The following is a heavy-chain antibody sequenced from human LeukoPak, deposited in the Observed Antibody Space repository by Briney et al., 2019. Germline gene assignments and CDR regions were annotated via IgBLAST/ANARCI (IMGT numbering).Heavy chain of an antibody. CDR1: GFTFSSYE. Sequence: GGSLRLSCAASGFTFSSYEMNWVRQAPGKGLEWVSCISSSGSTIYYADSVKGRFTISRDNAKNSLYLQMNSLRAEDTAVYYCASSGSYDEYWGQGTLVTVSS. J-gene: IGHJ4*02. CDR3: ASSGSYDEY. D-gene: IGHD1-26*01. V-gene: IGHV3-48*03. CDR2: ISSSGSTI.